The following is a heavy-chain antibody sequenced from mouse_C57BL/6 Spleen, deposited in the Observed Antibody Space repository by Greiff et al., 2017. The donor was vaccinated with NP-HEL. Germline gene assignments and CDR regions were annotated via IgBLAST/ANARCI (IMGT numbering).Heavy chain of an antibody. CDR1: GYTFTDYN. D-gene: IGHD1-1*01. V-gene: IGHV1-22*01. J-gene: IGHJ2*01. CDR2: INPNNGGT. Sequence: AQLQQSGPELVKPGASVKMSCKASGYTFTDYNMHWVKQSHGKSLAWIGYINPNNGGTSYNQKFKGKATLTVNKSSSTAYMELRSLTSEDSAVYYCARRTVVGGNYFDYWGQGTTLTVSS. CDR3: ARRTVVGGNYFDY.